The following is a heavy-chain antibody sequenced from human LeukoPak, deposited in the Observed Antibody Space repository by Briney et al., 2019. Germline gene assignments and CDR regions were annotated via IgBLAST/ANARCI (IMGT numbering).Heavy chain of an antibody. CDR2: ISGSGSAI. J-gene: IGHJ4*02. Sequence: PGGSLRLSCAASGFTFTSYWMSWVRQAPGKGLEWVSYISGSGSAIYYADSVKGRFSISRDNAKASLYLQMNSLRAEDTAVYYCARGTYYFESWGQGTLVTVSS. CDR1: GFTFTSYW. CDR3: ARGTYYFES. D-gene: IGHD1/OR15-1a*01. V-gene: IGHV3-48*04.